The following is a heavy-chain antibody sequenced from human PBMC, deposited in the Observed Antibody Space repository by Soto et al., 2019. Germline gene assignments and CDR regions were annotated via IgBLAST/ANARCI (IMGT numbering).Heavy chain of an antibody. Sequence: ASVQVSCKASGYTFTSYGISWVRQAPGQGLEWMGWISAYNGNTNYAQKLQGRVTMTTDTSTSTAYMELRSLRSDDTAVYYCASTGSPPYYYYYMDVWGKGTTVTVSS. J-gene: IGHJ6*03. CDR2: ISAYNGNT. V-gene: IGHV1-18*01. CDR3: ASTGSPPYYYYYMDV. D-gene: IGHD3-10*01. CDR1: GYTFTSYG.